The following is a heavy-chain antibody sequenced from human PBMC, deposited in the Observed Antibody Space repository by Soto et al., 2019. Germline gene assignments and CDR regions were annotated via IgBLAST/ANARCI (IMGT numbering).Heavy chain of an antibody. CDR3: ARDGGSGSPNYLDY. V-gene: IGHV1-3*01. CDR2: INPGNNNI. D-gene: IGHD3-10*01. Sequence: GASVKVSCKASGYTFTGYAMHWVRQAPGQRLEWMGSINPGNNNIKYSQKFQGRVTITGDTSASTAYMELSSLRSEDTAVYYCARDGGSGSPNYLDYWGQGTLVTVSS. J-gene: IGHJ4*01. CDR1: GYTFTGYA.